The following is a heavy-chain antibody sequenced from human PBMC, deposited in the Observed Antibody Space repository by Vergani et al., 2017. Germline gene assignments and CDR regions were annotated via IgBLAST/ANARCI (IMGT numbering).Heavy chain of an antibody. J-gene: IGHJ5*02. CDR3: ARARKIIAVAGSGGWFDP. V-gene: IGHV1-2*02. CDR1: GYTFTGYY. D-gene: IGHD6-19*01. CDR2: INPNSGGT. Sequence: QVQLVQSGAEVKKPGASVKVSCKASGYTFTGYYMHWVRQAPGQGLEWMGWINPNSGGTNYAQKFQGRVTMTRDTSISTAYMELSRLRSDDTAGYYCARARKIIAVAGSGGWFDPWGQGTLVTVSS.